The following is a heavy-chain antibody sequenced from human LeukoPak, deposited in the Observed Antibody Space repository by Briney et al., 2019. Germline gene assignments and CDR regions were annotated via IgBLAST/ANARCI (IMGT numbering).Heavy chain of an antibody. V-gene: IGHV3-74*01. J-gene: IGHJ4*02. CDR2: INSDGSST. CDR3: ARDPTLLWFGNFYFDY. CDR1: GFTFSSFW. D-gene: IGHD3-10*01. Sequence: GGSLRLSCAASGFTFSSFWMHWVRQVPGKGPVWVSRINSDGSSTDYADSAKGRFTISRDNARNTLYLQMNSLRVEDTAMYYCARDPTLLWFGNFYFDYWGQGILVTVSS.